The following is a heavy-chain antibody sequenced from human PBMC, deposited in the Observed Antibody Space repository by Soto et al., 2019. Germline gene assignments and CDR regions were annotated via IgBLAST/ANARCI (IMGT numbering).Heavy chain of an antibody. CDR3: ARDSGWFDP. J-gene: IGHJ5*02. V-gene: IGHV4-39*01. Sequence: ASETLSLTCSVSGGSIRTTNYFWAWIRQPPGKGLEWIASVYHSGSTYYNPSLKSRVTVSVDPSKNQFALTLSSASAADTALYYCARDSGWFDPWCQGTLVTVSS. CDR1: GGSIRTTNYF. CDR2: VYHSGST.